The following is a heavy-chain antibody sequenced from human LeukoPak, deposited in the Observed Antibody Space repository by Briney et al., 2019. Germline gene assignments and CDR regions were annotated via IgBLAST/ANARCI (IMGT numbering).Heavy chain of an antibody. Sequence: PGGSLRLSCAASGFTFSSYAMSWVRQAPGKGLEWVSYISSGRPLIYYADSVKGRFTVSRDGAKSSLYLQMNSLRAEDSAVYYCARDGNRDGDMDVWGKGTTVTVSS. J-gene: IGHJ6*03. CDR2: ISSGRPLI. CDR1: GFTFSSYA. V-gene: IGHV3-48*01. CDR3: ARDGNRDGDMDV. D-gene: IGHD1-1*01.